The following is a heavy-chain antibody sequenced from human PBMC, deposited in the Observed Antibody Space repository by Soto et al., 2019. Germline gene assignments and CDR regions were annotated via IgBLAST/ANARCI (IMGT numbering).Heavy chain of an antibody. CDR1: GGSISSSSYY. Sequence: SETLSLTCTVSGGSISSSSYYWGWIRQPPGKGLEWIGSIYYSGSTYYNPSLKSRVTISVDTSKSQFSLKLSSVTAADTAVYYCARHSMDRSGLYYYGMDVWGQGTKVTVYS. CDR3: ARHSMDRSGLYYYGMDV. J-gene: IGHJ6*02. CDR2: IYYSGST. D-gene: IGHD3-22*01. V-gene: IGHV4-39*01.